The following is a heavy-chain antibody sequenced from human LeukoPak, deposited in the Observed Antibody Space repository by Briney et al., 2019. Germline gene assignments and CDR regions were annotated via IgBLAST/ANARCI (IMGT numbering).Heavy chain of an antibody. Sequence: GGSLRLSCAASEFTFSSYGMHCVRQAPGKGLEWVAFIRYDGSNKYYADSVKGRFTISRDNSKNTLYLQMNSLRAEDTAVYYCAKDLSSWTTVTPYYFDYWGQGTLVTVSS. V-gene: IGHV3-30*02. CDR1: EFTFSSYG. D-gene: IGHD4-17*01. J-gene: IGHJ4*01. CDR3: AKDLSSWTTVTPYYFDY. CDR2: IRYDGSNK.